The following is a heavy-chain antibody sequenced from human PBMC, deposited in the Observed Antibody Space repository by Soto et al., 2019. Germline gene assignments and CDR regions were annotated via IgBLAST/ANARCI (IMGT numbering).Heavy chain of an antibody. D-gene: IGHD6-13*01. Sequence: PSETLSLTCAVSGDSISSGGNSWNWIRQPPGKGLEWGGYSFHSGTTYYNPSLKSRVTISLDSSKNQFSLKLTSVTAADTAVYYCARDKWRAGAGGFYGMDVWGQGTTVTVSS. CDR3: ARDKWRAGAGGFYGMDV. V-gene: IGHV4-30-2*01. J-gene: IGHJ6*02. CDR2: SFHSGTT. CDR1: GDSISSGGNS.